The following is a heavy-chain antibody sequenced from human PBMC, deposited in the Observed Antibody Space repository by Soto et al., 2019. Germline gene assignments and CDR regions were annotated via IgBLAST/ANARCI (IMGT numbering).Heavy chain of an antibody. J-gene: IGHJ6*02. CDR1: GFIFRNYA. Sequence: GWSLRLSCAASGFIFRNYAMSWVRQAPGKGLQWVSGIGGDGVEREYADSVKGRFTISRDNSRDLMFLQMNSLRAEDTAVYYCSRDWRDYDFWSGCYTTAAGGMEGRCQGSTGTLSS. D-gene: IGHD3-3*01. CDR2: IGGDGVER. CDR3: SRDWRDYDFWSGCYTTAAGGMEG. V-gene: IGHV3-23*01.